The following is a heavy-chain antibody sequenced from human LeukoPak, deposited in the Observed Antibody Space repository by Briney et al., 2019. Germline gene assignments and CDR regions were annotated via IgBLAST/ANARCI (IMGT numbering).Heavy chain of an antibody. V-gene: IGHV4-39*01. Sequence: PSETLSLTCTVSGGSISSSSYYWGWIRQPPGKGLEWIGSIYYSGSTYYNPSLKSRVTISVDTSKNQFSLKLSSVTAADTAVYYCARQIGFITMVRGVTAEYFQHWGQRTLVTVSS. J-gene: IGHJ1*01. CDR1: GGSISSSSYY. CDR2: IYYSGST. D-gene: IGHD3-10*01. CDR3: ARQIGFITMVRGVTAEYFQH.